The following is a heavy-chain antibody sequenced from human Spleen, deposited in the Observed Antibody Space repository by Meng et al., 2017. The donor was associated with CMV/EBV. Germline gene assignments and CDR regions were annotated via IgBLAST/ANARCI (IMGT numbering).Heavy chain of an antibody. CDR2: IYWNEDK. CDR1: GFSLTTGGVG. V-gene: IGHV2-5*01. Sequence: QITLKESGPTLVKPTQTLTLTCTFSGFSLTTGGVGVGWIRRPPGKALEWLALIYWNEDKRYSPSLKSRLTITKDTSKNQVVLTMTNMDPVDTATYYCAHRDYCSGGTCTFDYWGQGTLVTVSS. J-gene: IGHJ4*02. D-gene: IGHD2-15*01. CDR3: AHRDYCSGGTCTFDY.